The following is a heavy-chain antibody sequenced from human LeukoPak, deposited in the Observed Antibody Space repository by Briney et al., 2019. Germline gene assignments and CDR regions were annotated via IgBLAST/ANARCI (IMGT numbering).Heavy chain of an antibody. CDR2: ISAYNGNT. CDR3: AREAPRIVVVVAATQYYGMDV. V-gene: IGHV1-18*01. Sequence: ASVKVSCKASGYTFTNYGISWVRQAPGQGLEWMGWISAYNGNTNYAQKLQGRVTMTTDTSTSTAYMELRSLRSDDTAVYYCAREAPRIVVVVAATQYYGMDVWAKGPRSPSP. CDR1: GYTFTNYG. D-gene: IGHD2-15*01. J-gene: IGHJ6*02.